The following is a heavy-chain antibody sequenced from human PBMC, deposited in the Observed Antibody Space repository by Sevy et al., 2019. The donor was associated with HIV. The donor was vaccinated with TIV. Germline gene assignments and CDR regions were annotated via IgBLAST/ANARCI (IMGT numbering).Heavy chain of an antibody. Sequence: GGSLRLSCAASGFTVSSNYMSGVRQAPWKGLEWVSVIYSGGSTYYADSVKGRFTISRDNSKNTLYLQMNSLRAEDTAVYYCARVRGDYITLYYYGMDVWGQGTTVTVSS. CDR3: ARVRGDYITLYYYGMDV. D-gene: IGHD4-17*01. CDR2: IYSGGST. J-gene: IGHJ6*02. CDR1: GFTVSSNY. V-gene: IGHV3-53*01.